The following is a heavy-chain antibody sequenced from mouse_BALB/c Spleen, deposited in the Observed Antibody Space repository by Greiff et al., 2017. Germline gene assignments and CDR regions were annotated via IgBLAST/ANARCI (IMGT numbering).Heavy chain of an antibody. CDR3: ATYYDYAMDY. V-gene: IGHV3-6*02. J-gene: IGHJ4*01. CDR2: ISYDGSN. CDR1: GYSITSGYY. Sequence: EVKVEESGPGLVKPSQSLSLTCSVTGYSITSGYYWNWIRQFPGNKLEWMGYISYDGSNNYNPSLKNRISITRDTSKNQFFLKLNSVTTEDTATYYCATYYDYAMDYWGQGTSVTVSS. D-gene: IGHD2-10*01.